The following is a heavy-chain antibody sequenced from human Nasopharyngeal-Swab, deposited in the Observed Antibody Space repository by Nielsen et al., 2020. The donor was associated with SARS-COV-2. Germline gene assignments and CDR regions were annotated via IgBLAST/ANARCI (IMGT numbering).Heavy chain of an antibody. CDR3: TRGVPDFGY. V-gene: IGHV1-8*01. CDR2: MTPNNGAT. J-gene: IGHJ4*02. CDR1: GYTFTTYD. Sequence: ASVKVSCQASGYTFTTYDINWLRQATGQGLEGMGWMTPNNGATGYAQKFQGRVTLTWDTSISTAYMELSSLRSEDTAVYYCTRGVPDFGYWGQGTLVTVSS.